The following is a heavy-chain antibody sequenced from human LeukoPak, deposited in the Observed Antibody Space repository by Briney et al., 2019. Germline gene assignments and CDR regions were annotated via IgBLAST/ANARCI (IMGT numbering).Heavy chain of an antibody. J-gene: IGHJ5*02. V-gene: IGHV4-59*08. CDR2: MYYSGST. D-gene: IGHD3-16*01. CDR1: GGSISSYY. CDR3: ARHGGPRDWFDP. Sequence: PSETLSLTCTVSGGSISSYYWSWIRQPPGKGLEWIGYMYYSGSTIYNPSLKSQVTISVDTSKNQFSLKLSSVTAADTAVYYCARHGGPRDWFDPRGQGTLVTVSS.